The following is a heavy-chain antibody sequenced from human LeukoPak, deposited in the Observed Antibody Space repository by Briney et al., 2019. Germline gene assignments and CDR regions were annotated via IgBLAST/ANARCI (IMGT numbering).Heavy chain of an antibody. Sequence: GGSLRLSCTASGFTFGDYGMSWVRQAPGKGLEWVGFIRSKAYGGTTEYAASVKGRFTISRDDSKSIAYLQMNSLKTEDTAVYYCTRASTVTTFDYWGQGTLVTVSS. CDR2: IRSKAYGGTT. J-gene: IGHJ4*02. V-gene: IGHV3-49*04. CDR3: TRASTVTTFDY. D-gene: IGHD4-17*01. CDR1: GFTFGDYG.